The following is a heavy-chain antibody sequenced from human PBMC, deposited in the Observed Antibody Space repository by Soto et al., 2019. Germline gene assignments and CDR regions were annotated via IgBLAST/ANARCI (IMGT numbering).Heavy chain of an antibody. D-gene: IGHD2-15*01. CDR2: INPNSGGT. J-gene: IGHJ6*02. CDR1: GYTFTGYY. Sequence: ASVKVFCKASGYTFTGYYMHWVRQAPGQGLEWMGWINPNSGGTNYAQKFQGWVTMTRDTSISTAYMELSRLRSDDTAVYYCARGGLGVVVVAATQNPHYYYGMDVWGQGTTVTVSS. CDR3: ARGGLGVVVVAATQNPHYYYGMDV. V-gene: IGHV1-2*04.